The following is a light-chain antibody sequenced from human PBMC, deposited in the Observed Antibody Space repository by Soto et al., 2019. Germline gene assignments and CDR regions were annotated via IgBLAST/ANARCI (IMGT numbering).Light chain of an antibody. CDR3: QQYFTSPWT. V-gene: IGKV3-20*01. J-gene: IGKJ1*01. CDR1: QSVSSAY. CDR2: GAS. Sequence: EIVLTQSPGTLSLSPGERATLSCRASQSVSSAYLAWYQQKPGQAPRLLMYGASSRATGIPDRFSGSGSGTDFTLTISRLKPEDFAVYYCQQYFTSPWTFCQGTKVEIK.